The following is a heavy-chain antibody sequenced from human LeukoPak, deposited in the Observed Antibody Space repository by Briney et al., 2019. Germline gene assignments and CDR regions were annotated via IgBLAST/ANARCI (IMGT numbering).Heavy chain of an antibody. CDR2: IYHSGST. CDR1: GYSISSGYY. J-gene: IGHJ6*03. CDR3: ASSDENNCNIPLGPQRYYYYYYYMDV. D-gene: IGHD1/OR15-1a*01. Sequence: SETLSLTCTVSGYSISSGYYWGWIRQPPGKGLEWIGSIYHSGSTYYNPSLKSRVTISVDTSKNQFSLKLSSVTAADTAVYYCASSDENNCNIPLGPQRYYYYYYYMDVWGKGTTVTVSS. V-gene: IGHV4-38-2*02.